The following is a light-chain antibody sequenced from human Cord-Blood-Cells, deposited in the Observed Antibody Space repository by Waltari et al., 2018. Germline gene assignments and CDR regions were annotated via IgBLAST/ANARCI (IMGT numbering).Light chain of an antibody. CDR2: GNS. CDR1: SSNIGAGYD. V-gene: IGLV1-40*01. Sequence: QSVLTQPPSVSGAPGQRVPISCTGSSSNIGAGYDGHWYQQLPGTAPKLLIYGNSNRPSGVPDRFSGSKSGTSASLAITGLQAEDEADYYCQSYDSSLSGYVFGTGTKVTVL. J-gene: IGLJ1*01. CDR3: QSYDSSLSGYV.